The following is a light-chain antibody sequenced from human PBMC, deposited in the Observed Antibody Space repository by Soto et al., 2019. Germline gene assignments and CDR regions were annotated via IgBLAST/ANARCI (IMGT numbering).Light chain of an antibody. Sequence: DIQMTQSPSSLSVSVGDRVTITCRASQSISSYLNWYQQKPGKAPKLLIYAASSLQSGVPSRFSGSGSGTDFTLTISSLQPEDFATYYCQQSYKTPYTFGQGTKLEIK. CDR1: QSISSY. J-gene: IGKJ2*01. CDR3: QQSYKTPYT. CDR2: AAS. V-gene: IGKV1-39*01.